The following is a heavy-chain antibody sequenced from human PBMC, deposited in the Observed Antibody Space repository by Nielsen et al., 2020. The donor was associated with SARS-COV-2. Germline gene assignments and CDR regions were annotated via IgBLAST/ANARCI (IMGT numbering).Heavy chain of an antibody. V-gene: IGHV3-23*03. CDR3: ARDPITMVSGYDMDV. CDR2: IYGGGIST. D-gene: IGHD3-10*01. CDR1: GFTFSSSA. J-gene: IGHJ6*02. Sequence: GESLKISCAASGFTFSSSAMSWVRQAPGKGLEWVSLIYGGGISTYYADSVKGRFTISRDNSKNTLYLQMNSLRAEDTAVYYCARDPITMVSGYDMDVWGRGTTVTVSS.